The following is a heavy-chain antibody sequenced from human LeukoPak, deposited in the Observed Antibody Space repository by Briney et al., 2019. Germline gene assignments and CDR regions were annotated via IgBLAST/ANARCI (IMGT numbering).Heavy chain of an antibody. J-gene: IGHJ4*02. V-gene: IGHV4-59*08. CDR2: IHYTGST. Sequence: PSETLSLTCTVSGGSINSYYWSWIRQPPGKGLECIGYIHYTGSTSYNPSLKSRVTISVDTSKNQFSLKLSSVTAAETAVYYCARSPRLGRYGYGPWELPVSYFDYWGQGTLVTVSS. D-gene: IGHD1-26*01. CDR1: GGSINSYY. CDR3: ARSPRLGRYGYGPWELPVSYFDY.